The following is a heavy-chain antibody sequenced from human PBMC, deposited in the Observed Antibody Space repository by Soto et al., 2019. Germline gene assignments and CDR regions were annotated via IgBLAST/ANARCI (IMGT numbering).Heavy chain of an antibody. Sequence: ASVKVSCKASGYTFTSYAMHWVRQAPGQRLEWMGWINAGNGNTKYSQKFQGRVTITRDTSASTAYMELSSLRSEDTAVYYCARAVAGIFVGDRRKDFNWYFDLWGRGTLVTVSS. D-gene: IGHD6-19*01. J-gene: IGHJ2*01. CDR2: INAGNGNT. V-gene: IGHV1-3*01. CDR3: ARAVAGIFVGDRRKDFNWYFDL. CDR1: GYTFTSYA.